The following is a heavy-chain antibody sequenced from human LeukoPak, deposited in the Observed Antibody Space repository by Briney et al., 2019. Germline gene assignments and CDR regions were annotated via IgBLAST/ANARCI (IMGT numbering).Heavy chain of an antibody. CDR3: ARTYLGPMNLYFFDY. Sequence: PGGSLRLSCAASGFTFSSYGMHWVRQAPGKGLEWVSSISSSSSYIYYADSVKGRFTISRDNAKNSLYLQMNSLRAEDTAVYYCARTYLGPMNLYFFDYWGQGTLVTASS. CDR1: GFTFSSYG. V-gene: IGHV3-21*01. J-gene: IGHJ4*02. D-gene: IGHD3-9*01. CDR2: ISSSSSYI.